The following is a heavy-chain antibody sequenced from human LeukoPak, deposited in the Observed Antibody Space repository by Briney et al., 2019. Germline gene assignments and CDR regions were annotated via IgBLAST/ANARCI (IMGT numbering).Heavy chain of an antibody. J-gene: IGHJ4*02. CDR3: ATWSVGMHPFDY. CDR2: MYYSGST. V-gene: IGHV4-59*01. CDR1: GGSISSYY. D-gene: IGHD2-15*01. Sequence: PSETLSLTCTVSGGSISSYYWSWVRQPPGKGLEWIGYMYYSGSTNHNPSLKSRVTISVDTSKKQFSLRLSSVTAADTAVYYCATWSVGMHPFDYWGQGSLVTVSS.